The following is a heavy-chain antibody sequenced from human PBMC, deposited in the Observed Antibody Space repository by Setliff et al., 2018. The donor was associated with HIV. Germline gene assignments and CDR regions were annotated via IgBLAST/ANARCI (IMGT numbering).Heavy chain of an antibody. V-gene: IGHV3-74*01. D-gene: IGHD6-6*01. J-gene: IGHJ5*01. Sequence: GGSLRLSCAASGFTFTGYWMHWVRQAPGKGLLWVSRINTDGSSTTYADSVKGRFTISRDNAKNMVYLQMNSLRVEDTAVYYCGRGISARPGAPGNWFDSWGQGTLVTVSS. CDR2: INTDGSST. CDR1: GFTFTGYW. CDR3: GRGISARPGAPGNWFDS.